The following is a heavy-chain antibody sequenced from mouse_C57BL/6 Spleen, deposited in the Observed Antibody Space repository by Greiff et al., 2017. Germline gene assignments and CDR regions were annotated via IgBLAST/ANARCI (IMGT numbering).Heavy chain of an antibody. CDR3: ARPGDYAMDY. Sequence: VQVVESGAELVKPGASVKISCKASGYAFSSSWMNWVKQRPGKGLEWIGQIYPGDGDTNYNGKFKGKATLTADKSSSTAYMQLSSLTSEDSSVYFCARPGDYAMDYWGQGTSVTVSS. V-gene: IGHV1-80*01. CDR2: IYPGDGDT. CDR1: GYAFSSSW. J-gene: IGHJ4*01.